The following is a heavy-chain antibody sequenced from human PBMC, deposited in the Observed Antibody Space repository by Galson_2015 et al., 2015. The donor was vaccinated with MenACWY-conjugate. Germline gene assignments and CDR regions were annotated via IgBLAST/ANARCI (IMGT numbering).Heavy chain of an antibody. CDR1: GFTFSSCW. V-gene: IGHV3-7*03. CDR3: ARDPYGDYYFDY. J-gene: IGHJ4*02. Sequence: SLRLSCAVSGFTFSSCWMSWVRQAPGKGLEWVANIKQDGREKNYVESVKGRFTISRDNADNSVYLQMDSLRVEDTAVYYCARDPYGDYYFDYWGQGTLVTVSS. D-gene: IGHD4-17*01. CDR2: IKQDGREK.